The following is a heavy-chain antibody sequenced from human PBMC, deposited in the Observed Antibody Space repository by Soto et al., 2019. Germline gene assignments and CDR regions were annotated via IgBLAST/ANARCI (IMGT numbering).Heavy chain of an antibody. D-gene: IGHD4-17*01. J-gene: IGHJ6*04. CDR3: ARDPQDYGVPAGGIDV. V-gene: IGHV4-61*01. CDR1: GGSVSSGTHY. Sequence: VQLQESGPGLVKPSETLSLTCSVSGGSVSSGTHYWSWIRQPPGKGLEWIGYIYYTGTTKYNPYLMSRTIILVDSSKNQFSLKMSSVTAADTSLYYCARDPQDYGVPAGGIDVWGKVTTVAVSS. CDR2: IYYTGTT.